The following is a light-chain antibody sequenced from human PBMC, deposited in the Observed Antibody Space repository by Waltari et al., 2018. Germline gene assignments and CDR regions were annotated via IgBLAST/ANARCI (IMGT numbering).Light chain of an antibody. CDR1: SGSIASNY. V-gene: IGLV6-57*02. CDR3: QSYDSSNHWV. J-gene: IGLJ3*02. CDR2: EDN. Sequence: NFMLTQPHSVSESPGKTVTISCTGSSGSIASNYVQWYQQRPGTAPPTVIYEDNQRPSGVPARFSGSIDRSSNSASLTIAGLTAEDEADYYCQSYDSSNHWVFGGGTKLTVL.